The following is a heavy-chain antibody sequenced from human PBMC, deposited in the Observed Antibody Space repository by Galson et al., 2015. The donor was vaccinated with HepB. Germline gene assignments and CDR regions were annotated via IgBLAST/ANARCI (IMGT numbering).Heavy chain of an antibody. CDR3: ARGVLLWDGPDY. Sequence: SVKVSCKASGYKFTSYYMHWVRQAPGQGLEWMGIINPSGGSTDYAQKFRGRLTMTRDTSTSTVFMELSSLRSEDTAVYHCARGVLLWDGPDYWGQGTLSPSPQ. CDR1: GYKFTSYY. D-gene: IGHD3-10*01. CDR2: INPSGGST. J-gene: IGHJ4*02. V-gene: IGHV1-46*01.